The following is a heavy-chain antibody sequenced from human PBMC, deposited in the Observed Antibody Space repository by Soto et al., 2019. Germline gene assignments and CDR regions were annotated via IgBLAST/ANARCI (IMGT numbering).Heavy chain of an antibody. CDR3: ARDGDYYDSSGFQRDYHYYGMDV. Sequence: QVQLVQSGAEVKKPGSSVKVSCQASGGSFSEYAISWVRQAPGQGLEWMGGIIPMLGIADNAQKFQGRVIITADEYTSTVYMELSSLRSEDTAVYYCARDGDYYDSSGFQRDYHYYGMDVWGQGTTVTVAS. CDR2: IIPMLGIA. D-gene: IGHD3-22*01. CDR1: GGSFSEYA. V-gene: IGHV1-69*01. J-gene: IGHJ6*02.